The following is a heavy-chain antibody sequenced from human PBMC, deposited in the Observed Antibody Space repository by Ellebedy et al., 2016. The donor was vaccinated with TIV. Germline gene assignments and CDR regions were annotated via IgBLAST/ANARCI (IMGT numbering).Heavy chain of an antibody. Sequence: PGGSLRLSCKGSGYSFTSYWIGWVRQMPGKGLEWMGIIYPSDSDTRYSPSFQGQVTISADKSINTAYLQWSSLKASDTAMYYCARPGRDYGDYRGDYWGQGTLVTVSS. CDR3: ARPGRDYGDYRGDY. CDR2: IYPSDSDT. J-gene: IGHJ4*02. V-gene: IGHV5-51*01. D-gene: IGHD4-17*01. CDR1: GYSFTSYW.